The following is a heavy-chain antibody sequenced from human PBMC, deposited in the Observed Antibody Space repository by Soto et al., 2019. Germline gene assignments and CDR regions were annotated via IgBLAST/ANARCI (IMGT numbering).Heavy chain of an antibody. CDR2: ISDDGSKR. CDR3: ASGYSYGFDY. CDR1: GFTFSAYA. J-gene: IGHJ4*02. Sequence: QVQLVESGGGVVQPGRSLRLSCAASGFTFSAYAIHWVRQAPGKGLEWVAVISDDGSKRYYADSVKGRVTISRDNSTNTLYLQVNSLRAEDTAVYYCASGYSYGFDYWGQGTLVTVS. V-gene: IGHV3-30-3*01. D-gene: IGHD5-18*01.